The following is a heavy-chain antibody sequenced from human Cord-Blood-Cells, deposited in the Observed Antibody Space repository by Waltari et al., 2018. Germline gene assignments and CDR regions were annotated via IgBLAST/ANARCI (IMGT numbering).Heavy chain of an antibody. CDR1: GDSVSSHSAA. CDR2: TYYRSKWYN. Sequence: VQLQQPGPGLVKPSETLSPTCAISGDSVSSHSAAWNWIRQFPSRGLEWLGRTYYRSKWYNDYAVSVKSRITINPDTSKNQFSLQLNSVTPEDTAVYYCARDPDSSWYAFDIWGQGTMVTVSS. V-gene: IGHV6-1*01. J-gene: IGHJ3*02. CDR3: ARDPDSSWYAFDI. D-gene: IGHD6-13*01.